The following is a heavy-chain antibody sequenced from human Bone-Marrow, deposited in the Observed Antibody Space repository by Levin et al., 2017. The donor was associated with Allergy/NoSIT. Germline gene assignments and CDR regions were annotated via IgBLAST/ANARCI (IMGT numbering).Heavy chain of an antibody. D-gene: IGHD3-22*01. J-gene: IGHJ4*02. CDR3: ARAEYRPPLNYYDSSGYFDY. CDR1: GFTFSSYA. Sequence: PGGSLRLSCAASGFTFSSYAMHWVRQAPGKGLEWVAVISYDGSNKYYADSVKGRFTISRDNSKNTLYLQMNSLRAEDTAVYYCARAEYRPPLNYYDSSGYFDYWGQGTLVTVSS. CDR2: ISYDGSNK. V-gene: IGHV3-30-3*01.